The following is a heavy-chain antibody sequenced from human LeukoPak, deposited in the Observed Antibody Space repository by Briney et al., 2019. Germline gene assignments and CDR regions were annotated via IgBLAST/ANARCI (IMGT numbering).Heavy chain of an antibody. V-gene: IGHV3-33*01. D-gene: IGHD1-14*01. CDR3: AREETGAFDT. CDR1: GFTFSSFG. CDR2: IWYDGSKK. J-gene: IGHJ3*02. Sequence: PGGSLRLSCAASGFTFSSFGLHWVRQAPGKGLEWVALIWYDGSKKYYADSVKGRLTISRDNSNNTLYLQMNSLRAEDTAVYYCAREETGAFDTWGPGTMVTVSS.